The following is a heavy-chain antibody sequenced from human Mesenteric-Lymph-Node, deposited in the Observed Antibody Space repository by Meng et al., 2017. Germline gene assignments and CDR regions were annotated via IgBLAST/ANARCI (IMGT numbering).Heavy chain of an antibody. CDR3: ARGGISSYGYNDWFDP. Sequence: QVQLQQWAAGLLKPSETLSLTWAVYGGSFSGYYWSWIRQPPGKGLEWIGEINHSGSTNYNPSLKSRVTISVDTSKNQFSLKLSSVTAADTAVYYCARGGISSYGYNDWFDPWGQGTLVTVSS. J-gene: IGHJ5*02. CDR1: GGSFSGYY. CDR2: INHSGST. V-gene: IGHV4-34*01. D-gene: IGHD5-18*01.